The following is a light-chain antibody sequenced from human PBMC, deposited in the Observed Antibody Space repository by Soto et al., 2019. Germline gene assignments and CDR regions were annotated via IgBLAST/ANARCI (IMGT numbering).Light chain of an antibody. CDR3: QQFYNYPRT. Sequence: AIRMTQSPSSFSASIVDRVSITCRATQDIGTYLAWYQQIPGKAPKLLIYDASTLQTGVPSRFSGSGSGTDFTLTISYLQSEDFGTYYCQQFYNYPRTFGHGTKVDIK. CDR2: DAS. V-gene: IGKV1-8*01. CDR1: QDIGTY. J-gene: IGKJ1*01.